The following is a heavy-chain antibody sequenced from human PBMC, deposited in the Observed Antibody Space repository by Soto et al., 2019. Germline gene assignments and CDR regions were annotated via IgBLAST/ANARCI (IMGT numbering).Heavy chain of an antibody. V-gene: IGHV3-48*02. CDR3: ARDRPADY. Sequence: EVQLVESGGGLVQPGGSLRLSCAASGFTFSAYSMNWVRQAPGKGLEWVSYIISSSSTIYYADSVKGRFTISRDNAKNSVYLQMNSLRDEDTDVYYCARDRPADYWGQGTLVTVSS. CDR1: GFTFSAYS. J-gene: IGHJ4*02. CDR2: IISSSSTI.